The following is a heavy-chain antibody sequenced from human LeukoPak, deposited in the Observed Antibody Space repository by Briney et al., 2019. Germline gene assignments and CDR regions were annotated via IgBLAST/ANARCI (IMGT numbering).Heavy chain of an antibody. CDR2: IKQDGSEK. CDR1: GFTFNRYW. D-gene: IGHD2-2*02. J-gene: IGHJ6*03. Sequence: GGSLRLSCAASGFTFNRYWMNWVRQAPGKGLEWVANIKQDGSEKDYVDSVKGRFTISRDNAKNSLYLQMNSLRAEDTAVYYCARDRGYCSSTSCYTKVWYMDVWGKGTTVTVSS. CDR3: ARDRGYCSSTSCYTKVWYMDV. V-gene: IGHV3-7*01.